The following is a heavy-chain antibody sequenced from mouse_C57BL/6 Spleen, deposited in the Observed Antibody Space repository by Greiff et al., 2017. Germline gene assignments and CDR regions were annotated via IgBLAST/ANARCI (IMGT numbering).Heavy chain of an antibody. CDR2: IYPGDGDT. CDR3: ARPDYYGSSYWFAY. V-gene: IGHV1-82*01. CDR1: GYAFSSSW. J-gene: IGHJ3*01. Sequence: VQLQQSGPELVKPGASVKISCKASGYAFSSSWLNWVKQRPGKGLEWIGRIYPGDGDTNYNGKFKGKATLTADKSSSTAYMQLSSLTSEDSAVXFCARPDYYGSSYWFAYWGQGTLVTVSA. D-gene: IGHD1-1*01.